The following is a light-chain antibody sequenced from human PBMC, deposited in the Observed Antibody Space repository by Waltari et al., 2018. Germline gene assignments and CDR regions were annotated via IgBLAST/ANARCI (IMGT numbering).Light chain of an antibody. CDR2: WAS. J-gene: IGKJ1*01. V-gene: IGKV4-1*01. CDR3: QQYYSLPWA. CDR1: QSVLFNFNNKNY. Sequence: DIVMTQSPDSLAVSLGERATINCKSSQSVLFNFNNKNYLRWYQHKPGRPPKPLIYWASTRESGVPDRFSGSGSGTDFNLTISSLQAEDVAVYYCQQYYSLPWAFGQGTKVEIK.